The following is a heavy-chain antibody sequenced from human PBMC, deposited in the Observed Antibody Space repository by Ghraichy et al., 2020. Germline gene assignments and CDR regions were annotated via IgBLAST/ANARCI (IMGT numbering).Heavy chain of an antibody. CDR2: TYYKSKWSH. CDR1: GISVSSKDVS. CDR3: VRVWGTWVFDY. V-gene: IGHV6-1*01. D-gene: IGHD1-7*01. J-gene: IGHJ4*02. Sequence: SQTLSLTYDISGISVSSKDVSWNWIRQSASRGLEWLGRTYYKSKWSHEYAVSVKSRVTITVDTSKNQFSLHLKSVTPEDTAVYYCVRVWGTWVFDYWGQGSLVTVSS.